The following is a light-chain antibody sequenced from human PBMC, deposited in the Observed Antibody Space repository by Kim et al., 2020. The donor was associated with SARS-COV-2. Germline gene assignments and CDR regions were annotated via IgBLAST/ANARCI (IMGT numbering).Light chain of an antibody. Sequence: ASVGDRVTITCRASQGIGSVLGWYQQKPGKAPKLLIYGASNLKRGVPSRFSGSGSGTDFTLTISSLQPEDFGTYYCLQDYNFPWTFGQGTKVDIK. CDR2: GAS. J-gene: IGKJ1*01. V-gene: IGKV1-6*01. CDR3: LQDYNFPWT. CDR1: QGIGSV.